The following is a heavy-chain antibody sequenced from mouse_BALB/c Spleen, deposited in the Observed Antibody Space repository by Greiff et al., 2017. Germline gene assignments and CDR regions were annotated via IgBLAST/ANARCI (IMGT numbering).Heavy chain of an antibody. CDR3: ARGYPPWFAY. CDR2: INPGSGGT. J-gene: IGHJ3*01. Sequence: VQLQQSGAELVRPGTSVKVSCKASGYAFTNYLIEWVKQRPGQGLEWIGVINPGSGGTNYNEKFKGKATLTADKSSSTAYMQLSSLTSDDSAVYFCARGYPPWFAYWGQGTLVTVSA. CDR1: GYAFTNYL. V-gene: IGHV1-54*01.